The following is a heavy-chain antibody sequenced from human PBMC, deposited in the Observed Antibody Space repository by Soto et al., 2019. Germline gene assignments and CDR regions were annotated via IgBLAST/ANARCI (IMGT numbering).Heavy chain of an antibody. CDR1: GGTFSSYA. D-gene: IGHD3-22*01. Sequence: QVQLVQSGAEVKKPGSSVKVSCKASGGTFSSYAISWVRQAPGQGLEWMGGIIPIFSTANYAQKFQGRVTITADKSTSTAYMVLSSLRSEDTAVYYCARTKYYYDSSGYYYMYWGQGTLVTVSS. V-gene: IGHV1-69*06. CDR2: IIPIFSTA. J-gene: IGHJ4*02. CDR3: ARTKYYYDSSGYYYMY.